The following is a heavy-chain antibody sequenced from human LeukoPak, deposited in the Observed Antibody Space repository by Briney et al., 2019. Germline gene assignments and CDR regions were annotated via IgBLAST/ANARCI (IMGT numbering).Heavy chain of an antibody. CDR2: IKSKTDGGTT. Sequence: PGGSLRLSCAASGFTFSNAWMSWVRQAPGKGLEWVGRIKSKTDGGTTDYAAPVKGRFTISRDDSKNTLYLQMNSLKTEDTAVYYCTTDRMVRGVIIKGYYGMDVWGQGTTVTVSS. CDR1: GFTFSNAW. D-gene: IGHD3-10*01. V-gene: IGHV3-15*01. J-gene: IGHJ6*02. CDR3: TTDRMVRGVIIKGYYGMDV.